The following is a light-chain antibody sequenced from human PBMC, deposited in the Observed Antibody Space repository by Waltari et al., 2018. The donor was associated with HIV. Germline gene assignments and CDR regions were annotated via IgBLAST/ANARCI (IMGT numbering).Light chain of an antibody. V-gene: IGLV3-21*02. CDR1: NIGSKR. J-gene: IGLJ3*02. CDR2: DDT. Sequence: SYVLTQPPSGSVAPGQTARISCVGNNIGSKRVQWYQQRPGQAPILVGYDDTERPSGIPERISGSNSGNTATLTISRVEAGDEADYYCQVWDSSHYHRGVFGGGTNLTVL. CDR3: QVWDSSHYHRGV.